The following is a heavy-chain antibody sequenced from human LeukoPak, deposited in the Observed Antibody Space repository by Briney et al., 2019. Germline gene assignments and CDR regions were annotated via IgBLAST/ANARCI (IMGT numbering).Heavy chain of an antibody. V-gene: IGHV3-48*04. D-gene: IGHD6-19*01. CDR2: ISSSSSTI. J-gene: IGHJ6*01. Sequence: PGGSLRLSCAASGFTFSSYSMNWVRQAPGKGLEWVSYISSSSSTIYYADSVKGRFTISRDNAKNSLYLQMNSLRAEDTAVYYCARDRVEVLGGWFSSEPYYYGMDVWXXXXXXTVSS. CDR1: GFTFSSYS. CDR3: ARDRVEVLGGWFSSEPYYYGMDV.